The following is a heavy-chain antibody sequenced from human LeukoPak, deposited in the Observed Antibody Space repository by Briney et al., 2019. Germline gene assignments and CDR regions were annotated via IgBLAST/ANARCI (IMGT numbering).Heavy chain of an antibody. V-gene: IGHV3-48*03. D-gene: IGHD6-13*01. CDR2: ISSSGTTM. CDR3: ASSSWYALDY. CDR1: GFTFSSYE. J-gene: IGHJ4*02. Sequence: GGSLRLSCAASGFTFSSYEMNWVRQAPGKGLEWISYISSSGTTMYYADSVKGRFTISRDNAKNSLYLQMNSLRAEDTAIYYCASSSWYALDYWGQGTLVTVSS.